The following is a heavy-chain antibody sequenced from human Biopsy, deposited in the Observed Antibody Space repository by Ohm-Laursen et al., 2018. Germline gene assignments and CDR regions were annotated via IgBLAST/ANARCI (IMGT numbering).Heavy chain of an antibody. CDR3: ATDHYGSINY. CDR2: ISSDGST. D-gene: IGHD4-17*01. Sequence: SLRLSCAASGSIFSSAWMHWVRQAPGKGLGWVSCISSDGSTTYADSVKGRFTISRDNAKNTAYLQMNSLRADDTALYYCATDHYGSINYWGQGTLVTVSS. V-gene: IGHV3-74*01. J-gene: IGHJ4*02. CDR1: GSIFSSAW.